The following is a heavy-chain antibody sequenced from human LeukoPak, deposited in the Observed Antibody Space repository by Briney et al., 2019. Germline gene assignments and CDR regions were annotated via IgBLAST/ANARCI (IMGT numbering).Heavy chain of an antibody. CDR1: GGSISSYW. J-gene: IGHJ4*02. V-gene: IGHV4-59*01. Sequence: KSSETLSLTCTVSGGSISSYWWSWIRQSPGKGLEWIGYMYYSGSTNYNPSLKSRVTISIDTSNNQFALKMSSVTTADTAVYYCASSSSGNRSSGRYFASGGQETRVTVPS. CDR3: ASSSSGNRSSGRYFAS. CDR2: MYYSGST. D-gene: IGHD6-13*01.